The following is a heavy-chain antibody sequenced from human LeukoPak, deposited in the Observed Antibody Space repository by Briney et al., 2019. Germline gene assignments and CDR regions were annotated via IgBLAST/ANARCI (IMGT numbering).Heavy chain of an antibody. CDR1: NFTVRGNY. Sequence: RGSLRLSRAASNFTVRGNYMTTVRETPGLRLGCVSVMYTEDVTYYADSVKGRFTISRDNCKNTLYPQMNSLRTEDTAVYYCAGGRGGWYAFESWGQGTLVTVSS. V-gene: IGHV3-53*01. CDR3: AGGRGGWYAFES. J-gene: IGHJ4*02. D-gene: IGHD6-19*01. CDR2: MYTEDVT.